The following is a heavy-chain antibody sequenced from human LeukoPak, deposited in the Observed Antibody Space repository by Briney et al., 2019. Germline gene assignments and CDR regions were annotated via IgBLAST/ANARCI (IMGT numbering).Heavy chain of an antibody. CDR2: VYSGGET. CDR3: TRDPDA. Sequence: GGSLRLSRVVYGFIVGNYYMRWVRTAPGKGLEWVSVVYSGGETHHSASVKGRFTLSRDISKSTLYLQMNSLRPEDTAVYYCTRDPDAWGQGTLVTVSS. CDR1: GFIVGNYY. J-gene: IGHJ5*02. V-gene: IGHV3-66*01.